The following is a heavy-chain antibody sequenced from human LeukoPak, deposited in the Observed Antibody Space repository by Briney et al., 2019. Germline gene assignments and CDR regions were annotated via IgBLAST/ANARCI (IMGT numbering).Heavy chain of an antibody. J-gene: IGHJ4*02. V-gene: IGHV3-48*03. CDR1: GFTFSNYE. CDR3: ARDLNTAMATTPFYFDY. D-gene: IGHD5-18*01. Sequence: GGSLRLSCAASGFTFSNYEMNWVRQAPGKGLEWVSYITSSGSIMYYPDSVKGRFTISRDNAKNSLYLQMNSLRAEDTAVYYCARDLNTAMATTPFYFDYWGQGTLVTVSS. CDR2: ITSSGSIM.